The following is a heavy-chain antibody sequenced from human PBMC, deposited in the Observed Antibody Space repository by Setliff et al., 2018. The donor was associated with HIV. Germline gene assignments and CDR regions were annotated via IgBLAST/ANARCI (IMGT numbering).Heavy chain of an antibody. CDR1: GFTFSSYS. Sequence: GGSLRLSCAASGFTFSSYSMNWVRQAPGKGLEWVTFIRYDSSNKYYADSVKGRFTISRDNSKNMVFLQMNSLRPEDTALYYCAKGASGWSPDYWGQGALVTVSS. V-gene: IGHV3-30*02. CDR2: IRYDSSNK. J-gene: IGHJ4*02. CDR3: AKGASGWSPDY. D-gene: IGHD6-19*01.